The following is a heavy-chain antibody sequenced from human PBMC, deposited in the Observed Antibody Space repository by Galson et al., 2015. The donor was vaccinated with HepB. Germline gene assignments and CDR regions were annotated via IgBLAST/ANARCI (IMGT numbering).Heavy chain of an antibody. CDR2: IKKDGSEK. CDR3: ARDLYNLILPPF. Sequence: SLRLSCAASGFTFTSYWMNWVRQAPGKGLEWVASIKKDGSEKYYVDSVKGRFTISRDITKKSLYLQMNSLRAEDTAVYYCARDLYNLILPPFWGQGTLVTVSS. V-gene: IGHV3-7*01. J-gene: IGHJ4*02. CDR1: GFTFTSYW. D-gene: IGHD1-14*01.